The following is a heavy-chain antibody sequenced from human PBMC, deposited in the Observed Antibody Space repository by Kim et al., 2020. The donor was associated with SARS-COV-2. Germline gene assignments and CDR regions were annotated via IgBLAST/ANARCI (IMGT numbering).Heavy chain of an antibody. Sequence: TAFDASVKGRFTISRDDSKNTAYLQMDSLKTEDSAVYCCARHTDYGDYDGYWGQGTLVTVSS. V-gene: IGHV3-73*01. CDR2: T. CDR3: ARHTDYGDYDGY. D-gene: IGHD4-17*01. J-gene: IGHJ4*02.